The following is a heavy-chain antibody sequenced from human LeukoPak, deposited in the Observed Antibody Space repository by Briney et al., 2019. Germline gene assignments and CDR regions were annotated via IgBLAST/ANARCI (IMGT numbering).Heavy chain of an antibody. Sequence: PGGSLRLSCAASGFTFSNYAMSWVRQAPGKGLEWVSVIYSGGTTYYADSVKGRFTISRDNSKNMVYLQMNSLRAEDTAVYYCTRESRPHGAFDIWGQGTMVTVSS. CDR3: TRESRPHGAFDI. V-gene: IGHV3-53*01. CDR2: IYSGGTT. CDR1: GFTFSNYA. J-gene: IGHJ3*02.